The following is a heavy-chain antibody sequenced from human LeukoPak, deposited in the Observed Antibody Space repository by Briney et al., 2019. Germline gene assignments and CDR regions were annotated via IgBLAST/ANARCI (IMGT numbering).Heavy chain of an antibody. CDR2: ISSSGSTI. Sequence: GGSLRLSCEASGFTFSTYEMNWVRQTPGKGLEWVSYISSSGSTIYYADSVKGRFTISRDNAKNSLYLQMNSLRAEDTAVYYCARDLKGKLERREWFDPWGQGTLVTVSS. V-gene: IGHV3-48*03. J-gene: IGHJ5*02. CDR1: GFTFSTYE. D-gene: IGHD1-1*01. CDR3: ARDLKGKLERREWFDP.